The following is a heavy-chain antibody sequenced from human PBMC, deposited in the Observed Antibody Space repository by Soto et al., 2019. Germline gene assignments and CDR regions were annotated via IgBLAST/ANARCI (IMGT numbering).Heavy chain of an antibody. D-gene: IGHD6-19*01. J-gene: IGHJ6*02. CDR2: IDPSDSYT. V-gene: IGHV5-10-1*01. CDR1: GYSFTSYW. Sequence: GESLKISCKGSGYSFTSYWISWVRQMPGKGLEWMGRIDPSDSYTNYSPSFQGHVTISADKSISTAYLQWSSLKASDTAMYYCARSEGSGWYPYYYGMDVWGQGTTVTVSS. CDR3: ARSEGSGWYPYYYGMDV.